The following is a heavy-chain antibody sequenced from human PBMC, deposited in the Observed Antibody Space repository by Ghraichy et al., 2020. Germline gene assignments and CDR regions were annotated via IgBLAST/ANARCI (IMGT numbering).Heavy chain of an antibody. Sequence: GGSQRLSCAGTGFTFSSYKMNWVRQAPGKGLEWISYISTGGDTIYYADSVKGRFTISRDNAKNSLYLQMNSLRVEDTAVYYCARESGTTGFFFYYYMDVWARGTTVTVSS. CDR2: ISTGGDTI. D-gene: IGHD1-1*01. V-gene: IGHV3-48*03. J-gene: IGHJ6*03. CDR1: GFTFSSYK. CDR3: ARESGTTGFFFYYYMDV.